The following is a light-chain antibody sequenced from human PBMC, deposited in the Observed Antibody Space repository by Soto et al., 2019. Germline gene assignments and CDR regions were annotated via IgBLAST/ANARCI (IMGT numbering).Light chain of an antibody. Sequence: DIQMTQSPSTLSASVGDRVTITCRASQSISSWLAWYQQKPGKAPKFLIYDPSSLESGVPSRFSGSGSGTEFTLTISSLQPDDFATYYCQQYNSYSITFGQGTRLEIK. CDR1: QSISSW. CDR2: DPS. CDR3: QQYNSYSIT. V-gene: IGKV1-5*01. J-gene: IGKJ5*01.